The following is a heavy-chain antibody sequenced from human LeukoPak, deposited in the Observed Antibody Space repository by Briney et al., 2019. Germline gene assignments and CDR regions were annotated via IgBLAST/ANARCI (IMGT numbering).Heavy chain of an antibody. CDR1: GYTFTGYD. Sequence: ASVKVSCKAPGYTFTGYDTNWGREATGQGLEWMGWMNPNSGNTGYAQKFQGRVTMTRNTSISTAYMELSSLRSEDTAVHYCARHHESQYRSSTRCHLGSVYPSGHGTLVTVSS. CDR2: MNPNSGNT. CDR3: ARHHESQYRSSTRCHLGSVYP. J-gene: IGHJ5*02. V-gene: IGHV1-8*01. D-gene: IGHD2-2*01.